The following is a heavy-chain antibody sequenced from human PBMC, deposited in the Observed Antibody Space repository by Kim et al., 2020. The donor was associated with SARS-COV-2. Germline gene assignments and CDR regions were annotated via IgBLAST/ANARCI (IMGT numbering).Heavy chain of an antibody. V-gene: IGHV4-61*02. CDR3: ARGTVYITYYYYGMDV. D-gene: IGHD1-20*01. Sequence: SETLSLTCTVSGGSISSGSYYWSWIRQPAGKGLEWIGRIYTSGSTNYNPSLKSRVTISVDTSKNQFSLKLSSVTAADTAVYYCARGTVYITYYYYGMDVWGQGTTVTVSS. CDR2: IYTSGST. J-gene: IGHJ6*02. CDR1: GGSISSGSYY.